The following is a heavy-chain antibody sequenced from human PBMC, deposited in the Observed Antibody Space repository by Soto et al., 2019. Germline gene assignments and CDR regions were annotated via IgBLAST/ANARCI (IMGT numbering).Heavy chain of an antibody. J-gene: IGHJ4*02. V-gene: IGHV4-30-4*01. Sequence: QVQLQESGPGLVKPSQPLSLTCTVSGGSISSGDYYWSWIRQPPGKGLEWIGYIYYSGSTYYNPSLKGRVTISVDTSKNQCSRKLSSVTAADTAVYYCARVQGGGGAMVHNYWGQGTLVTVSS. CDR2: IYYSGST. CDR1: GGSISSGDYY. CDR3: ARVQGGGGAMVHNY. D-gene: IGHD5-18*01.